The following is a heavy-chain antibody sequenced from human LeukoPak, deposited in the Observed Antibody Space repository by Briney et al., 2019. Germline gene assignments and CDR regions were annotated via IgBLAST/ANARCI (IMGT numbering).Heavy chain of an antibody. CDR1: GYTFASYG. V-gene: IGHV1-18*01. J-gene: IGHJ5*02. CDR3: ARDAVHGSNVYIWFDL. Sequence: ASVKVFCKASGYTFASYGISWVRQAPGQGLEWMGWISAYNGNTNYAQKFQGRVTMTTDTSTNTAYMEVRSLRSDDTAVYYCARDAVHGSNVYIWFDLWGQGTLVTVSS. D-gene: IGHD1-26*01. CDR2: ISAYNGNT.